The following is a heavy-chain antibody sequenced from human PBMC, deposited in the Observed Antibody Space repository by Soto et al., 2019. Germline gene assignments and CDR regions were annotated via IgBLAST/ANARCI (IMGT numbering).Heavy chain of an antibody. V-gene: IGHV4-59*01. J-gene: IGHJ4*02. CDR2: IYYRGST. D-gene: IGHD5-18*01. CDR3: ARSPEIVYSYGLAVEY. Sequence: SETLSLTCTVSGGSITSYYWSWIRQPPGKGLEWIGYIYYRGSTNYNPSLKSRVTISVDTSASTAYMELSSLRSEDTAVYYCARSPEIVYSYGLAVEYWGQGTLVTVSS. CDR1: GGSITSYY.